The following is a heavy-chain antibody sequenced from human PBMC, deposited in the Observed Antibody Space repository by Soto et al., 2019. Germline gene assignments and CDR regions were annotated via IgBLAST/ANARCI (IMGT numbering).Heavy chain of an antibody. J-gene: IGHJ4*02. Sequence: EVQLVESGGGLVQPGGSLRLSCAASGFRFSIYSMNWIRQAPGKGLEWSAYMTSETKTIKYADSVKGRFTISRDNDNNLVYLQMNSLRDEDTAVYYCARSVEGHFDYWGQGTVVTVSA. D-gene: IGHD6-19*01. CDR3: ARSVEGHFDY. V-gene: IGHV3-48*02. CDR2: MTSETKTI. CDR1: GFRFSIYS.